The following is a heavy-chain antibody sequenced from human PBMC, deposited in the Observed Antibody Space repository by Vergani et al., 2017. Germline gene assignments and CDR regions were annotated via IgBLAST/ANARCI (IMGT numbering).Heavy chain of an antibody. Sequence: QVQLQESGPGLVKPSETLSLTCTVPGGSISSYYWSWIRQPPGKGLEWIGRIYTSGSTNYNPSLKSRFTMSVDTSKNQFSLKLSSVTAADTAVYYCAREDDYGDYVYWFDPWGQGTLVTGSS. CDR3: AREDDYGDYVYWFDP. D-gene: IGHD4-17*01. CDR1: GGSISSYY. V-gene: IGHV4-4*07. J-gene: IGHJ5*02. CDR2: IYTSGST.